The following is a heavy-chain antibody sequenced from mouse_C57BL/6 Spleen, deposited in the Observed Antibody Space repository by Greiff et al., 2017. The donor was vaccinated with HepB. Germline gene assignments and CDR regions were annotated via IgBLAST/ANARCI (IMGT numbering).Heavy chain of an antibody. J-gene: IGHJ3*01. D-gene: IGHD1-1*01. CDR1: GYSFTGYY. CDR3: ARHGSSSWFAY. V-gene: IGHV1-42*01. Sequence: VQLKESGPELVKPGASVKISCKASGYSFTGYYMNWVKQSPEKSLEWIGEINPSTGGTTYNQKFKAKATLTVDKSSSTAYMQLKSLTSEDSAVYYCARHGSSSWFAYWGQGTLVTVSA. CDR2: INPSTGGT.